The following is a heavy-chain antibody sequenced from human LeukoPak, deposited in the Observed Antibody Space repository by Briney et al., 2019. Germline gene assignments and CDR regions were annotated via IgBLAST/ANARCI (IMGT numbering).Heavy chain of an antibody. CDR2: ISGSGGST. V-gene: IGHV3-23*01. D-gene: IGHD3-3*01. J-gene: IGHJ4*02. CDR1: GFTFSSYA. CDR3: APRGDFWSGYYPFDY. Sequence: GGSLRLSCAAPGFTFSSYAMSWVRQAPGKGLEWVSAISGSGGSTYYADSVKSRFTISRDNSKNTLYLQMNSLRAEDTAVYYCAPRGDFWSGYYPFDYWGQGTLVTVSS.